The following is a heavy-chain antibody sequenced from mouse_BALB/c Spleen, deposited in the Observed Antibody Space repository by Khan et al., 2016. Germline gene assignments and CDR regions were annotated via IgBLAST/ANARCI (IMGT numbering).Heavy chain of an antibody. J-gene: IGHJ3*01. V-gene: IGHV9-3*02. CDR2: INTNTGEP. CDR3: AEDYYGSNWFAY. CDR1: GYTFTNYG. Sequence: QIQLVQSGPELKKPGETVKISCKASGYTFTNYGMNWVKQAPGKGLKWMGWINTNTGEPTYAEEFKGRFAFSLETSASTAYLQINNLKNEETATDVCAEDYYGSNWFAYWGQGTLVTVSA. D-gene: IGHD1-1*01.